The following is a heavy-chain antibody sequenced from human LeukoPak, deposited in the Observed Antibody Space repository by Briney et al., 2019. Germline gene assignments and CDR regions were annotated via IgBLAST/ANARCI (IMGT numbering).Heavy chain of an antibody. Sequence: ASVKVSCKASGYTFTSYYMHWVRQAPGQGLEWMGIINPSGGSTSYAQKFQGRVTMTRDTSTSTVYMGLSSLRSEDTAVYYCARDKAAAGNYNWFDPWGQGTLVTVSS. CDR2: INPSGGST. CDR1: GYTFTSYY. J-gene: IGHJ5*02. V-gene: IGHV1-46*01. D-gene: IGHD6-13*01. CDR3: ARDKAAAGNYNWFDP.